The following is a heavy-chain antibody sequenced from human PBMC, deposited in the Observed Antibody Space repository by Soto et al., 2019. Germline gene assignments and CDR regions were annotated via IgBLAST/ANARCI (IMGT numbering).Heavy chain of an antibody. CDR1: GFTISSYW. V-gene: IGHV3-7*01. CDR3: ARGFDFSFDY. J-gene: IGHJ4*02. CDR2: IKQDGSEK. Sequence: EVQLVESGGGLVQPGGSLRLSCAASGFTISSYWMSWVRQAPGKGLEWVANIKQDGSEKYYVDSVKGRFTFSRDNAKNSVYLQMNRLRAEDTAVYYCARGFDFSFDYWGQGTVVTVSS.